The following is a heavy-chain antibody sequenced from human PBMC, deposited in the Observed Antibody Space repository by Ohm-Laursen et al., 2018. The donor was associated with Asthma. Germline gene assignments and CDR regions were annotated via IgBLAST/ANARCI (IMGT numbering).Heavy chain of an antibody. CDR1: GFTFNHYY. CDR2: VSSSGSSI. J-gene: IGHJ4*02. V-gene: IGHV3-11*04. Sequence: SLRLSCAASGFTFNHYYMTWIRQAPGKGLEWISYVSSSGSSIFYADSVKGRFTISRDDSKNTLYLQMNSLRPDDTAVYYCARGSLEGLQWGQGTLVTVSS. CDR3: ARGSLEGLQ. D-gene: IGHD5-24*01.